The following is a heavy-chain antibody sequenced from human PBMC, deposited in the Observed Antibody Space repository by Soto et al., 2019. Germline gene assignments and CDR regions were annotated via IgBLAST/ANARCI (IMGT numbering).Heavy chain of an antibody. CDR2: IYYSGST. CDR1: GGSISSYY. Sequence: PSETLSLTCTVSGGSISSYYWSWIRQPPGKGLEWIGYIYYSGSTNYNPSLKSRVTISVDTSKNQFSLKLSSVTAADTAVYYCAREISDYDFWSGTRPPKWLDPWGQGTLVTVSS. V-gene: IGHV4-59*01. CDR3: AREISDYDFWSGTRPPKWLDP. D-gene: IGHD3-3*01. J-gene: IGHJ5*02.